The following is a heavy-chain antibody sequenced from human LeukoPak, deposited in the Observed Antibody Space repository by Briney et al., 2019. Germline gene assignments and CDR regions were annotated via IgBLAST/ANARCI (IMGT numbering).Heavy chain of an antibody. V-gene: IGHV3-21*01. CDR2: LSSSSSYI. CDR3: AKLRSCSGDCYSSLDY. CDR1: GFTFSSYS. J-gene: IGHJ4*02. D-gene: IGHD2-21*02. Sequence: GGSLRLSCAASGFTFSSYSMSWVRQAPGKGLEWVSSLSSSSSYIYYADSLKGRFTISRDNAKNSLFLQMNSLRAEDTAVYYCAKLRSCSGDCYSSLDYWGQGTLVTVSS.